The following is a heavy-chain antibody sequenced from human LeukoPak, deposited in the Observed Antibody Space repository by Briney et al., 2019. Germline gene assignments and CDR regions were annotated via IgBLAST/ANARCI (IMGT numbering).Heavy chain of an antibody. D-gene: IGHD3-22*01. V-gene: IGHV3-7*01. CDR3: ARALRDSSCYRYFDY. Sequence: GGSLRLSCAGSEFSFSDYWMHWVRQAPGKGLEWVANIKQDGSEKDYVDSVKGRFTISRDNARNSMYLQMNSLRAEGTAVYYCARALRDSSCYRYFDYWGQGTLVTVSP. CDR1: EFSFSDYW. J-gene: IGHJ4*02. CDR2: IKQDGSEK.